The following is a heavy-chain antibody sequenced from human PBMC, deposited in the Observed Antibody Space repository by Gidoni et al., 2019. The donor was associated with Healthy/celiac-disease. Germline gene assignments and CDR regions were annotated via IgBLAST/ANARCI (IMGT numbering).Heavy chain of an antibody. CDR2: IYHSGST. Sequence: QVQLQESGPGLVKPSETLSLTCAVSGYSISSGYYWGWIRQPPGKGLEWIGSIYHSGSTYYNPSLKSRVTISVDTSKNQFSLKLSSVTAADTAVYYCARFPYSSSWYGTEDNWGFDYWGQGTLVTVSS. CDR1: GYSISSGYY. CDR3: ARFPYSSSWYGTEDNWGFDY. V-gene: IGHV4-38-2*01. D-gene: IGHD6-13*01. J-gene: IGHJ4*02.